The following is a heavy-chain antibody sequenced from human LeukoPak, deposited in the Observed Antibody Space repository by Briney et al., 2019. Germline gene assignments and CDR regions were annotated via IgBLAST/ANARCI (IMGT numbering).Heavy chain of an antibody. V-gene: IGHV1-3*01. CDR1: GYTFTTYS. Sequence: ASVKVSCKASGYTFTTYSMHWVRQAPGQRLEWMGWINAGNGNTKYSQKFQGRVTITGDTPASTAYMELSSLRSEDTAVYYCARDYYPYYDILTGPPRDYWGQGTLVTVSS. J-gene: IGHJ4*02. CDR2: INAGNGNT. D-gene: IGHD3-9*01. CDR3: ARDYYPYYDILTGPPRDY.